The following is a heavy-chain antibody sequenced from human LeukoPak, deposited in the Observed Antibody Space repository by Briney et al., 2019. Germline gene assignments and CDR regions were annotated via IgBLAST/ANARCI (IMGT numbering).Heavy chain of an antibody. CDR3: TRESANYYYYMDV. CDR2: ISSSSSTI. J-gene: IGHJ6*03. D-gene: IGHD3-3*01. V-gene: IGHV3-48*01. CDR1: GFTFSSYS. Sequence: GGSLRLSCAASGFTFSSYSMNWVRQAPGKGLEWVSYISSSSSTIYYADSVKGRFTISRDNAKNSLYLQMNSLRAGDTAVYYCTRESANYYYYMDVWGKGTTVTVSS.